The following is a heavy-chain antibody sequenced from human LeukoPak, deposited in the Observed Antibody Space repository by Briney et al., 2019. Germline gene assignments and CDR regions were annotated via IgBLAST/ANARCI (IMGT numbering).Heavy chain of an antibody. D-gene: IGHD1-26*01. CDR1: GFLFSHCG. V-gene: IGHV3-30*02. CDR3: ANLVGATANDAFDI. Sequence: GGSLRLSCAASGFLFSHCGMHWVRQAPGKGLEWVAFIRHDDNDENNKYYADSVRGRFTISRDNSKNTLYLQMNSLRAEDTALYYCANLVGATANDAFDIWGQGTMVTVSS. CDR2: IRHDDNDENNK. J-gene: IGHJ3*02.